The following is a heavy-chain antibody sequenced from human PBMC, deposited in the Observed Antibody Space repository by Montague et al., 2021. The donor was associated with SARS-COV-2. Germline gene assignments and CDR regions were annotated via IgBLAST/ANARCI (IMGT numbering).Heavy chain of an antibody. CDR2: TYYRSEWHT. Sequence: CAISGDSVSSTAAAWNWIRQSPSRGLEWLGRTYYRSEWHTDYAVAVECRLAIDADTSKNQFSLQLHSVTPEDSAVYYCASGWTQFDWGQGTLVTVSS. CDR1: GDSVSSTAAA. V-gene: IGHV6-1*01. J-gene: IGHJ4*02. D-gene: IGHD6-19*01. CDR3: ASGWTQFD.